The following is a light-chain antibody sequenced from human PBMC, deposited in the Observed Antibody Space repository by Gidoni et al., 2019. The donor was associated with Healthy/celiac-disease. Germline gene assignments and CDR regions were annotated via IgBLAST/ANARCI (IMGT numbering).Light chain of an antibody. V-gene: IGKV2-30*01. J-gene: IGKJ2*01. CDR3: MQGTHWPPYT. CDR2: KVS. Sequence: VVMTQSPLSLPVTLGQPASISCRSSQSLLYSDGNTYLNWFQQRQGQSPRRLIYKVSNRDSGVPDRFSGSGSGTDFTLKISRVEAEDVGVYYCMQGTHWPPYTFGQGTKLEIK. CDR1: QSLLYSDGNTY.